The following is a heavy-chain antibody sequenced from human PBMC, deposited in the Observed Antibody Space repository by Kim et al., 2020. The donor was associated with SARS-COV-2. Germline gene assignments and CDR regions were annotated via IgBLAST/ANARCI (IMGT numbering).Heavy chain of an antibody. CDR3: ARVGPYSSPYYYGMDV. Sequence: DYVEGRFTISRDNAKNTVLLQMNSLRAEDTAVYYCARVGPYSSPYYYGMDVWGQGTTVTVSS. V-gene: IGHV3-74*01. J-gene: IGHJ6*02. D-gene: IGHD1-26*01.